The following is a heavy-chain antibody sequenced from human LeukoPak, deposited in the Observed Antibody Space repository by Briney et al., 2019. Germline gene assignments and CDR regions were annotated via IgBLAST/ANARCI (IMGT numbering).Heavy chain of an antibody. V-gene: IGHV4-61*02. Sequence: SETLSLTCTVSGGSISSGSYYWSWIRQPAGKGLEWIGRIYTSGSINYNPSLKSRVTISVDTSKNQFSLKLSSVTAADTAVYYCATTYYDFWSGYPDSTYYMDVWGKGTTVTVSS. CDR3: ATTYYDFWSGYPDSTYYMDV. D-gene: IGHD3-3*01. J-gene: IGHJ6*03. CDR1: GGSISSGSYY. CDR2: IYTSGSI.